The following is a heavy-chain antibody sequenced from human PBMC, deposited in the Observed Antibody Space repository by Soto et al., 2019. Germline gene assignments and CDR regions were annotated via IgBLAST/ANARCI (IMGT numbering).Heavy chain of an antibody. V-gene: IGHV4-59*08. Sequence: SETLSLTCTVSGGSISSYYWSWIRQPPGKGLEWIGYIYYSGSTNYNPSLKSRVTISVDTSKNHFSLKLSSVTAADTAVYYCARLNGGDYYYGMDVWGQGTTVTVSS. J-gene: IGHJ6*02. D-gene: IGHD2-8*01. CDR1: GGSISSYY. CDR2: IYYSGST. CDR3: ARLNGGDYYYGMDV.